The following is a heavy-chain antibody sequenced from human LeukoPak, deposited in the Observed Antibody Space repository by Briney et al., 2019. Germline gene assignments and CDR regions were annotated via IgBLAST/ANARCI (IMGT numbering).Heavy chain of an antibody. J-gene: IGHJ6*03. CDR2: IYHSGRT. CDR3: ARHRRVYYYYYMDV. CDR1: GYSISSGYY. Sequence: SETLSLTCTVSGYSISSGYYWGWIRQPPGKGLEWIGSIYHSGRTFYNPSLKSRVTISVDTSKNQFSLKLSSVTAADTAVYYCARHRRVYYYYYMDVWGKGTTVTMSS. V-gene: IGHV4-38-2*02.